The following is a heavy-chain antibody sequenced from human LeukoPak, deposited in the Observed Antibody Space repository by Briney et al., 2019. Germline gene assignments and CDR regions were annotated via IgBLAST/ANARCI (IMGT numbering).Heavy chain of an antibody. V-gene: IGHV4-39*01. CDR3: ARLSNWYGVY. CDR2: IYYSGST. D-gene: IGHD6-13*01. J-gene: IGHJ4*02. CDR1: GGSISSSPYY. Sequence: SETLSLTCTVSGGSISSSPYYWGWIRQPPGKRLEWIGSIYYSGSTYYNPSLKSRVTISVDTSKNQFSLKLSSVTAADTAVYYCARLSNWYGVYWGQGTLVTVSS.